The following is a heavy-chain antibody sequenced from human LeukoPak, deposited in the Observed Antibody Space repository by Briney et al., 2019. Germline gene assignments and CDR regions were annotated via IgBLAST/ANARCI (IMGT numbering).Heavy chain of an antibody. CDR1: GYSISSDYY. CDR3: ARRPYYYDSSGYRDY. CDR2: IYHSGST. V-gene: IGHV4-38-2*02. Sequence: SETLSLTCTVSGYSISSDYYWGWIRQPPGKGLEWIGNIYHSGSTYYNPSLKSRVTISVDTSKNQFCLRLYSVTAADTAVYYCARRPYYYDSSGYRDYWGQGTLVTVSS. J-gene: IGHJ4*02. D-gene: IGHD3-22*01.